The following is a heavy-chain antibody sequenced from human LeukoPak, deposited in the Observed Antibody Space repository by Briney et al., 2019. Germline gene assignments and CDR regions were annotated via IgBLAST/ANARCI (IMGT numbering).Heavy chain of an antibody. Sequence: GGSLRLSCAASGFIFSNYAMQWVRQAPGMGLEWVAFIRHDGGNTYYADSVKGRFTISRDNAKNTLYLQMNSLRAEDTAVYYCARSTVDLDYWGQGTLVTVSS. CDR1: GFIFSNYA. J-gene: IGHJ4*02. V-gene: IGHV3-30*02. CDR2: IRHDGGNT. D-gene: IGHD5-12*01. CDR3: ARSTVDLDY.